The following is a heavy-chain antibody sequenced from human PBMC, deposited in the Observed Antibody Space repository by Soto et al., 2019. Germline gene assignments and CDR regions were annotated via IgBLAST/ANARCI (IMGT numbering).Heavy chain of an antibody. CDR1: GGSISSSSYY. D-gene: IGHD2-2*01. Sequence: SETLSLTCTVSGGSISSSSYYWGWIRQPPGKGLEWIGSIYYSGSTYYNPSLKSRVTISVDTSKNQFSLKLSSVTAADTAVYYCARQVCSSTSCLGYYYYGMDVWGQGTTVT. V-gene: IGHV4-39*01. CDR3: ARQVCSSTSCLGYYYYGMDV. CDR2: IYYSGST. J-gene: IGHJ6*02.